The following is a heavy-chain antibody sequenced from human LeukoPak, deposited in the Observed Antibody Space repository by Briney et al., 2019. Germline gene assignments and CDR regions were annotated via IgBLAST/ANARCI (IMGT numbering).Heavy chain of an antibody. Sequence: SETLSLTCNVSDDSISDYYRGWIRQPPGKGLEWIGYFYNSGRATYNPSLKSRVTISADTSKNHFSLKLNSVTTADTAVYYCTRGAGWLIDYWGQGILVTVSS. D-gene: IGHD3-16*01. J-gene: IGHJ4*02. CDR2: FYNSGRA. CDR3: TRGAGWLIDY. V-gene: IGHV4-59*01. CDR1: DDSISDYY.